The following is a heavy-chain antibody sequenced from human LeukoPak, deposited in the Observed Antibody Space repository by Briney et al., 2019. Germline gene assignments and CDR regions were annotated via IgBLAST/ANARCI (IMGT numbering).Heavy chain of an antibody. V-gene: IGHV4-39*01. CDR1: GGSISSSNYY. CDR2: IYYSGNT. D-gene: IGHD3-3*01. J-gene: IGHJ4*02. Sequence: SETLSLTCTVSGGSISSSNYYWGWIRQPPGKGLEWIGSIYYSGNTYHNPSLKSRVTISVDTSKNQFSLKLSSLTAADTAVYYCARRPNYDFWSGYFNYWGQGTLVTVSS. CDR3: ARRPNYDFWSGYFNY.